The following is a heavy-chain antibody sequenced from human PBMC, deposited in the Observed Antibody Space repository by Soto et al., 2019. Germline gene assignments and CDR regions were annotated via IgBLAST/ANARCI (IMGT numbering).Heavy chain of an antibody. CDR1: GYTFIDHY. D-gene: IGHD6-19*01. Sequence: ASVKVSCKASGYTFIDHYMHWVRQAPGQGLEWMGWINPNSGGTKSAEKFQGRVTMTRDTSISTAYMELSRLTSDDTAVYYCASAAVTGTAGLDFWGQGTQVTVSS. CDR2: INPNSGGT. CDR3: ASAAVTGTAGLDF. J-gene: IGHJ4*02. V-gene: IGHV1-2*02.